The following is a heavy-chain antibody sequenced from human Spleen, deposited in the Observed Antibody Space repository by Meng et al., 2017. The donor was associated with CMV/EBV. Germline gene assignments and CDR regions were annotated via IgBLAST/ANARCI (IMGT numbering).Heavy chain of an antibody. CDR2: ITSTSTYI. V-gene: IGHV3-21*01. Sequence: LSLTCAASGFTFSSYAMSWVRQAPGKGLEWVSAITSTSTYIYYADSVKGRFTISRDNSKNTLYLQMNSLTTEDTAVYFCARKMDYGDDAFDIWGQGTMVTVSS. CDR1: GFTFSSYA. CDR3: ARKMDYGDDAFDI. J-gene: IGHJ3*02. D-gene: IGHD4-17*01.